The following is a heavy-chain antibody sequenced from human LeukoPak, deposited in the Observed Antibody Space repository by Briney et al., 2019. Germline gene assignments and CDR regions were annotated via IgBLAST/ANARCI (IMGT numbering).Heavy chain of an antibody. J-gene: IGHJ4*02. CDR2: IYTSGST. D-gene: IGHD3-3*01. Sequence: SETLSLTCTVSGGSISSYYWSWIRQPAGKGLEWIGRIYTSGSTNYNPSLKSRVTMSVDTSKNQFSLKLSSVTAADTAVYYCACITIFGVVAIIDYWGQGTLVTVSS. V-gene: IGHV4-4*07. CDR3: ACITIFGVVAIIDY. CDR1: GGSISSYY.